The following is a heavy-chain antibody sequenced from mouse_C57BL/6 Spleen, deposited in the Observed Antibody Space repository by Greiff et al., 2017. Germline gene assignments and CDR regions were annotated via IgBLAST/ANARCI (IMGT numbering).Heavy chain of an antibody. CDR3: AGDSSGYPAWCAY. CDR1: GYAFSRYW. D-gene: IGHD3-2*02. V-gene: IGHV1-80*01. J-gene: IGHJ3*01. CDR2: IYPGDGDT. Sequence: VQLQQSGAELVKPGASVKISCKASGYAFSRYWMNWVKQRPGKGLEWIGQIYPGDGDTNYTGQFTGTATLTADKSSSTAYMQLSSLTSAASAVYCCAGDSSGYPAWCAYWGQGTLVTVSA.